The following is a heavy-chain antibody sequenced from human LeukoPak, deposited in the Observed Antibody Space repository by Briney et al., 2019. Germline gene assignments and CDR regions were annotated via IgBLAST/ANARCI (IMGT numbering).Heavy chain of an antibody. J-gene: IGHJ2*01. CDR3: VRVVVLPGAAPRGRYFDL. Sequence: GGSLRLSCAASGFTVSTNYMSWVRQAPGKGLEWVAISYTGGDAYYAGSVQGRFTISRDNSKNMMYLQMNSLRAEDTAVYYCVRVVVLPGAAPRGRYFDLWGRGTLVTVSS. CDR1: GFTVSTNY. D-gene: IGHD2-21*01. CDR2: SYTGGDA. V-gene: IGHV3-53*01.